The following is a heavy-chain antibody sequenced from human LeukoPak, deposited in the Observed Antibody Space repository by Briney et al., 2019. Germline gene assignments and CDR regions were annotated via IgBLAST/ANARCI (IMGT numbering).Heavy chain of an antibody. D-gene: IGHD3-22*01. V-gene: IGHV3-7*04. CDR3: ARDPPPDDTSGYLDY. Sequence: GGSLRLSCSASGFTISNCWMTWVRQAPGKGLEWVANMNQDGSRIYYVDSVKGRFTISRDNAKNSLHLQMNSLRAEDTAVYYWARDPPPDDTSGYLDYWGQGALVTVSS. J-gene: IGHJ4*02. CDR1: GFTISNCW. CDR2: MNQDGSRI.